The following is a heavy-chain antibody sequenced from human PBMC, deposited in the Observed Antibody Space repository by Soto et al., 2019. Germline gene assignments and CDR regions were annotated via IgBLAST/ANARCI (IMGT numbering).Heavy chain of an antibody. Sequence: PGGSLRLSCTASGFTFGDYAMSWFRQAPGKGLEWVGFIRSKAYGGTTEYAASVKGRFTISRDDSKSIAYLQMNSLKTEDTAVYYCTNTRIVGATSFDYWGQGTLVTVSS. D-gene: IGHD1-26*01. CDR3: TNTRIVGATSFDY. V-gene: IGHV3-49*03. J-gene: IGHJ4*02. CDR2: IRSKAYGGTT. CDR1: GFTFGDYA.